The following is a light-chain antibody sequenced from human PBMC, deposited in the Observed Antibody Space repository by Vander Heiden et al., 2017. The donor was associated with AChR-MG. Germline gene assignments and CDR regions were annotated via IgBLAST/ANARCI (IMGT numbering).Light chain of an antibody. CDR1: QSISSW. CDR3: QQDNSPWT. V-gene: IGKV1-5*03. CDR2: KAS. Sequence: DIQMTQSPSTLSASVGDRVTITCRASQSISSWLAWYQQKPGKAPKLLIYKASSLEGGVPSRFSGSGSGTEFTLTISSLQPDDFATYYCQQDNSPWTFGQGTKVEIK. J-gene: IGKJ1*01.